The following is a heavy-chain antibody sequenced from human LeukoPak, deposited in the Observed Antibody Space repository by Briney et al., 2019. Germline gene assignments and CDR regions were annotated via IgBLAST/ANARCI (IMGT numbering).Heavy chain of an antibody. V-gene: IGHV4-34*01. CDR1: GGSFSGYY. CDR2: INHSGST. CDR3: AKSSYSIFDY. J-gene: IGHJ4*02. Sequence: PSETLSLTCAVYGGSFSGYYWSWIRQPPGKGLEWIGEINHSGSTNYNPSLKSRDTISVDTSKNQFSLKLSSVTAADTAVYYCAKSSYSIFDYWGQGTLVTVSS. D-gene: IGHD5-18*01.